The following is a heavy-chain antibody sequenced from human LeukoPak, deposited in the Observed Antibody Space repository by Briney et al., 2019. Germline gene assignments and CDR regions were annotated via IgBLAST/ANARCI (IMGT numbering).Heavy chain of an antibody. J-gene: IGHJ4*02. CDR2: ISGSGGST. CDR3: AKGLYELLEEFDY. D-gene: IGHD1-26*01. V-gene: IGHV3-23*01. CDR1: GFTFSSYA. Sequence: GGSLRLSCAASGFTFSSYAMSWVRQAPEKGLEWVSAISGSGGSTYYADSVKGRFTISRDNSKNTLYLQMNSLRAEDTAVYYCAKGLYELLEEFDYWGQGTLVTVSS.